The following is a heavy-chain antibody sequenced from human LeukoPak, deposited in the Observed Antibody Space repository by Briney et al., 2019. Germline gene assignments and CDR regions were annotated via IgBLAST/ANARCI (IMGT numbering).Heavy chain of an antibody. CDR2: IYHSGST. V-gene: IGHV4-38-2*02. CDR1: GYSINSGYH. J-gene: IGHJ4*02. CDR3: ARHYLYDTSGDGTYYFDY. D-gene: IGHD3-22*01. Sequence: SETLSLTCIVSGYSINSGYHWGWIRQPPGKGLEWIGSIYHSGSTYYNPSLKSRVTISIDTSKNQFSLKLSSVTAADTAVYYCARHYLYDTSGDGTYYFDYWGQGTLVTVSS.